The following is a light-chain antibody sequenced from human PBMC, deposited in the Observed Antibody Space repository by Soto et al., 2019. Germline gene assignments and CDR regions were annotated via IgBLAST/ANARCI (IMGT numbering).Light chain of an antibody. Sequence: QSVLAQPPSASGSPGQSVTISCTGTSSDIGRFNYVSWYQQHPDKAPKLLLYEAFHRPSGIPDRFSGSKSGHTASLTVSGLRADDEATYYCSSYAGSDFLVFGGGTQLTV. CDR2: EAF. CDR1: SSDIGRFNY. V-gene: IGLV2-8*01. CDR3: SSYAGSDFLV. J-gene: IGLJ2*01.